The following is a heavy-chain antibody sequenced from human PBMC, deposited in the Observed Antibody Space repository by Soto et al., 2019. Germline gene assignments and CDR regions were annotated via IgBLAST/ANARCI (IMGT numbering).Heavy chain of an antibody. Sequence: EVKLVESGGGSVQPGGSLRLSCIASGLSIEINNFAIHWVRQAPGKGLEWVSGISWNSGARDYSDSVRGRFWISRDNAKMSIELKMNSLRPEDSGLYYCAKDIRATSPYDAFDVWGQGTNVTVSA. CDR1: GLSIEINNFA. CDR3: AKDIRATSPYDAFDV. V-gene: IGHV3-9*01. D-gene: IGHD3-10*01. CDR2: ISWNSGAR. J-gene: IGHJ3*01.